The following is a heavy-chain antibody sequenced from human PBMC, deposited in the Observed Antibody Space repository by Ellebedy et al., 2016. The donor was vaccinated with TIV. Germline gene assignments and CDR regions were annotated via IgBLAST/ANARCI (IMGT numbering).Heavy chain of an antibody. Sequence: GGSLRLXCAASGFTFSSFSMNWVRQAPGKGLEWVSYISSSSSTIYYADSVKGRFTISRDNAKNSLYLQMNSLRDEDTAVYYCARDRGAAADPFFDYWGQGTLVTVSS. CDR2: ISSSSSTI. J-gene: IGHJ4*02. CDR1: GFTFSSFS. CDR3: ARDRGAAADPFFDY. V-gene: IGHV3-48*02. D-gene: IGHD6-13*01.